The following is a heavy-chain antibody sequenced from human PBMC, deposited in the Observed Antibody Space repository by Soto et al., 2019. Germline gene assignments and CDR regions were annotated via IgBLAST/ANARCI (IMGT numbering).Heavy chain of an antibody. CDR2: IYYSGTT. CDR1: GGSISSSNYY. Sequence: QLQLQESGPGLVKPSETLSLTCSVSGGSISSSNYYWGWSRQSPGKGLEWIGMIYYSGTTYYNPSLKSRLTISVDTSKNEFSLRLNSVTASDTAVYYCSSHVFGEGHRYWGQGTLVTVSS. CDR3: SSHVFGEGHRY. D-gene: IGHD3-10*01. J-gene: IGHJ4*02. V-gene: IGHV4-39*01.